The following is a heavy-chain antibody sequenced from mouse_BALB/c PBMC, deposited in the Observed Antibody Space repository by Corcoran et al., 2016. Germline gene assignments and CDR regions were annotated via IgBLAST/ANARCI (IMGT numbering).Heavy chain of an antibody. Sequence: EAHLQQSGPELVQPGASEKISCKTSGYTFTAYTKHWVKQRHGKSLVCIGGINPNNGGTIYNQKFKGKATLTVDKSSSTAYMELRSLTSEDSAVYYCAREGYGYDVAYWGQGTLVTVSA. V-gene: IGHV1-18*01. J-gene: IGHJ3*01. CDR2: INPNNGGT. CDR3: AREGYGYDVAY. CDR1: GYTFTAYT. D-gene: IGHD2-2*01.